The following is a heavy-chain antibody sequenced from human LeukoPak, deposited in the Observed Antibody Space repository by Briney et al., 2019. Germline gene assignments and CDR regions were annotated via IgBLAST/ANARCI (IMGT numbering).Heavy chain of an antibody. J-gene: IGHJ6*04. Sequence: PSGTLSLTCAVSGGSFSDSYWWGWGRQPPGKGLEWIGVIYESAHTNYTSSLNSRVIISVDNSLNQCSVNVASVAVAYTAIYWCRKAGWYNYAIDVWGKGTTVTVSS. V-gene: IGHV4-4*01. CDR1: GGSFSDSYW. CDR3: RKAGWYNYAIDV. CDR2: IYESAHT.